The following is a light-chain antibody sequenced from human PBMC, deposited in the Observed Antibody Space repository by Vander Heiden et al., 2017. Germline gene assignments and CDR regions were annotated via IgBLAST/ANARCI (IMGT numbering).Light chain of an antibody. CDR1: QRISSY. J-gene: IGKJ1*01. V-gene: IGKV1-39*01. CDR3: QQSYSTPWT. Sequence: IHMTHSPSSLSASVGDRVIITCRASQRISSYLIWYQQKPGKAPKLLIYSASSLQSGVPSRFSGSGSGTDFTLTISSLQPEDFATYYCQQSYSTPWTFGQGTKVEIK. CDR2: SAS.